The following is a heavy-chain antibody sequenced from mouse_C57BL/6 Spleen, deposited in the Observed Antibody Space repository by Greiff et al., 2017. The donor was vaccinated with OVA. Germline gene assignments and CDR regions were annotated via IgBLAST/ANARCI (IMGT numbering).Heavy chain of an antibody. CDR2: INPNYGTT. CDR3: ARDAVVAPYYYAMDY. D-gene: IGHD1-1*01. J-gene: IGHJ4*01. V-gene: IGHV1-39*01. CDR1: GYSFTDYN. Sequence: EVKLMESGPELVKPGASVKISCKASGYSFTDYNMNWVKQSNGKSLEWIGVINPNYGTTSYNQKFKGKATLTVDQSSSTAYMQLNSLTSEDSAVYYCARDAVVAPYYYAMDYWGQGTSVTVSS.